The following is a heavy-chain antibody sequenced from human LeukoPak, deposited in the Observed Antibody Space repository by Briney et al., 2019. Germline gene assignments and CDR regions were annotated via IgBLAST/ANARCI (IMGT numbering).Heavy chain of an antibody. D-gene: IGHD1-26*01. Sequence: GGSLRLSCVASGFTFSGHTMHWVRQAPGKGLEWVSSISSSSSYIYYADSVKGRFTTSRYNAKNSLYLQMNSLRADDTAVYYCARAYSGRYGLGYYYMDVWGKGTTVTISS. CDR3: ARAYSGRYGLGYYYMDV. CDR1: GFTFSGHT. CDR2: ISSSSSYI. V-gene: IGHV3-21*01. J-gene: IGHJ6*03.